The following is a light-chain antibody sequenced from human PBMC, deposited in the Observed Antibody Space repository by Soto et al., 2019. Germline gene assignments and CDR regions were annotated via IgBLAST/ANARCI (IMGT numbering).Light chain of an antibody. Sequence: DIQMTQSPSTLSASVGDRVTITCRASQSVSLWLAWYQQKPGKAPKLLVYDASSLQSGVPSRFSGSGSGTEFTLTISSLQPDDFATYYCHQYNNDSPYTFGQGTKVDIK. CDR3: HQYNNDSPYT. J-gene: IGKJ2*01. CDR1: QSVSLW. V-gene: IGKV1-5*01. CDR2: DAS.